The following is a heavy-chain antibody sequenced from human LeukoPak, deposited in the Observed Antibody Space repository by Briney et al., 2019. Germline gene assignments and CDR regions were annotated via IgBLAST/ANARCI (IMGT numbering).Heavy chain of an antibody. J-gene: IGHJ6*03. V-gene: IGHV4-34*01. CDR2: ISPSGGT. CDR1: GGSFSGFY. Sequence: SETLSLTCAVDGGSFSGFYWSWIRQPPGKGLEWIGQISPSGGTTYNPSLESRVTFSLDTSKKQFSVKLSSVTAADTAVYYCARDLHCSSTSCYYYMDVWGKGTTVTVSS. D-gene: IGHD2-2*01. CDR3: ARDLHCSSTSCYYYMDV.